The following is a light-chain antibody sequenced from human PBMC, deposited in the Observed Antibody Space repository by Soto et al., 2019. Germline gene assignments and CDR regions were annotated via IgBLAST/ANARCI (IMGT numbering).Light chain of an antibody. CDR3: NSYTSSTAYV. CDR1: SSDVGRYNY. CDR2: EVS. V-gene: IGLV2-14*01. Sequence: QSSLTQPASVSGSPGQSITISCTGASSDVGRYNYVSWYQLHPGKAPKPIIYEVSNRPSGVSNRFSGSKSGNTASLTISGLRAEDEADYYCNSYTSSTAYVFGTGTRSPS. J-gene: IGLJ1*01.